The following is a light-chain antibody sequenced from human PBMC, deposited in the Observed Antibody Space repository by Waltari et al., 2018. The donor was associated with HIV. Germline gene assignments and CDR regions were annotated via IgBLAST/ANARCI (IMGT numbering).Light chain of an antibody. J-gene: IGKJ1*01. CDR1: QSVSSSY. CDR2: GAS. CDR3: QQYAYSPWT. V-gene: IGKV3-20*01. Sequence: EIVLTQYPGTLSFSPGERATLSCRVSQSVSSSYLAWYQQKPRQAPRLLISGASSRATGIPDRFSGSGSGTDFTLTISRLEPEDFALYFCQQYAYSPWTFGQGTKVEIK.